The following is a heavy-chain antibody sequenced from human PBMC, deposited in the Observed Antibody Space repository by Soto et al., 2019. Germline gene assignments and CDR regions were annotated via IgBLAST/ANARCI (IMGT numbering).Heavy chain of an antibody. CDR3: AREDSSSWPPALWY. J-gene: IGHJ4*02. V-gene: IGHV3-33*01. Sequence: GGSLRLSCAASGFTFSSYGMHWVRQAPGKGLEWVAVIWYDGSNKYYADSVKGRFTISRDNSKNTLYLKMNSLRAEDTVVYYCAREDSSSWPPALWYWGQGTLVTVSS. CDR1: GFTFSSYG. CDR2: IWYDGSNK. D-gene: IGHD6-13*01.